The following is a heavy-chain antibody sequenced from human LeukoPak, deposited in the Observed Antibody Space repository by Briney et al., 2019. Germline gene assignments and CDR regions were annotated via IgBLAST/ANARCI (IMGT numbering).Heavy chain of an antibody. V-gene: IGHV3-23*01. Sequence: PGASLRLSCAASGCTFNGYSRSWVRQAPGKGLEWVSSISGGGSTYYADSAKGRFTISRDNSQNTLYLQMNSLRAEDTAVYYCARDYADYVGYFFFDYWGQGTLVTVSS. CDR3: ARDYADYVGYFFFDY. CDR2: ISGGGST. J-gene: IGHJ4*02. D-gene: IGHD4-17*01. CDR1: GCTFNGYS.